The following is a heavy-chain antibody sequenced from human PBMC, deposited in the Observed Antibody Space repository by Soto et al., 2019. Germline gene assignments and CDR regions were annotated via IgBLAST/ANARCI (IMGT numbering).Heavy chain of an antibody. CDR3: ARWGTTGGLDV. J-gene: IGHJ4*02. Sequence: QVQLGESGGGVVQPGTSLRLSCVGSGFTFRSYVIHWVRQAPGKGLEWVALTSYDGSNNFYGDSVKGRFTISRHNSRNTVELQMDSLIFEDTALYYCARWGTTGGLDVWGQGTLVSVSS. CDR2: TSYDGSNN. CDR1: GFTFRSYV. V-gene: IGHV3-33*05. D-gene: IGHD3-16*01.